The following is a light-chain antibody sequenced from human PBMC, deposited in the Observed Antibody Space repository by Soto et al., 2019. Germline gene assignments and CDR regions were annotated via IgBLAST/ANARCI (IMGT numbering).Light chain of an antibody. Sequence: IQMTQSPSSLSASIGDRVTITCRASQGIGVRLAWFQQKPGKAPQYLIQSASTLASGVPSRFSGSGSGTDFILTINNLQHEDVETYYCLQVNSFHRTFRQGTKVDLK. CDR3: LQVNSFHRT. J-gene: IGKJ1*01. V-gene: IGKV1-12*01. CDR2: SAS. CDR1: QGIGVR.